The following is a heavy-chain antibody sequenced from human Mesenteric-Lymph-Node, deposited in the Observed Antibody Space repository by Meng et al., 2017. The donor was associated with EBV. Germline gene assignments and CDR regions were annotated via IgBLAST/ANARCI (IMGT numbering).Heavy chain of an antibody. J-gene: IGHJ4*02. CDR1: GYTFTSYG. CDR3: ATDSCSGGSCYQPQD. V-gene: IGHV1-69*06. Sequence: QVQPVQSGAEVNKPGASVKVSCKASGYTFTSYGISWVRQAPGQGLEWMGGIIPIFGTANYAQKFRGRVTITADKSTNTAYMELSSLRSEDTAFYYCATDSCSGGSCYQPQDWGQGTLVTVSS. D-gene: IGHD2-15*01. CDR2: IIPIFGTA.